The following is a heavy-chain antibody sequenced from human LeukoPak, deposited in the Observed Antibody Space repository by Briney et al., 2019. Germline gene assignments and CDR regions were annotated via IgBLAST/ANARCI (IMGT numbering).Heavy chain of an antibody. Sequence: ASVKVSCKASGYIFTNYDINWVRQAAGQGLEWMGWMNPDSGDTDYAQKFQGRVTMTRDTSISTAYMELSSLGSEDTAIYYCARGSVAMLFWGQGTPVTVSS. CDR3: ARGSVAMLF. V-gene: IGHV1-8*01. CDR1: GYIFTNYD. J-gene: IGHJ4*02. CDR2: MNPDSGDT. D-gene: IGHD2-21*01.